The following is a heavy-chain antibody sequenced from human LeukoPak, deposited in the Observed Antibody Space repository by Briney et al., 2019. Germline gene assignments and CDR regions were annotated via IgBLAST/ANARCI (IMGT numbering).Heavy chain of an antibody. D-gene: IGHD3-22*01. Sequence: GASVKVSCKASGYTFTSYGISWVRQAPGQGLEWMGWISAYNGNTNYAQKLQGRVTMTTDTSTSTAYMELRSLRSDDTAAYYCARGGTYDSSGYYPFDYWGQGTLVTVSS. CDR1: GYTFTSYG. CDR2: ISAYNGNT. CDR3: ARGGTYDSSGYYPFDY. J-gene: IGHJ4*02. V-gene: IGHV1-18*01.